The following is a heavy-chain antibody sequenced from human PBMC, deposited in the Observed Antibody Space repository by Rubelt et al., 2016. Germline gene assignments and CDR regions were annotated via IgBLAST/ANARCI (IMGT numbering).Heavy chain of an antibody. D-gene: IGHD3-10*01. CDR3: ATRRSALGSFEF. Sequence: QVQLQQWGAGLLQPSETLSLTCAVYGGSFSGYYWSWIHQPPGKGLEWIGEINHSGSTNYNPSLQSRVTISVDTSKNQFSLNLSSVTAADSAIYNCATRRSALGSFEFWGQGIVVTVSS. CDR1: GGSFSGYY. J-gene: IGHJ4*02. V-gene: IGHV4-34*01. CDR2: INHSGST.